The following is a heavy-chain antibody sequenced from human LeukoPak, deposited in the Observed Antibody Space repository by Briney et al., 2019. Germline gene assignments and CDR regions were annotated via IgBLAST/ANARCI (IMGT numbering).Heavy chain of an antibody. Sequence: ASVKVSCEASGYTFTGYYMHWVRQAPGQGLEWMGWINPNSGGTNYAQKFQGRVTMTRDTSISTAYMELSRLRSDDTAVYYCARSVGSGNDYSHWFDPWDKGTLVTVSS. CDR2: INPNSGGT. CDR1: GYTFTGYY. J-gene: IGHJ5*02. V-gene: IGHV1-2*02. CDR3: ARSVGSGNDYSHWFDP. D-gene: IGHD3-10*01.